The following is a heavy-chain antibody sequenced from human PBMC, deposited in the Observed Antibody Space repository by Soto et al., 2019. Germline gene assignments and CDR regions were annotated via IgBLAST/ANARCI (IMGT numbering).Heavy chain of an antibody. D-gene: IGHD4-17*01. CDR2: ISGSGGST. CDR3: AKGSAVVTVSRYYYYYMDV. J-gene: IGHJ6*03. CDR1: GFTFSSYA. Sequence: EVQLLESGGGLVQPGGSLRLSCAASGFTFSSYAMSWVRQAPGKGLEWVSAISGSGGSTYYADSVKGRFTISRDNSKNTLYLQMHSLRAEDTAVYYCAKGSAVVTVSRYYYYYMDVWGKGTTVTVSS. V-gene: IGHV3-23*01.